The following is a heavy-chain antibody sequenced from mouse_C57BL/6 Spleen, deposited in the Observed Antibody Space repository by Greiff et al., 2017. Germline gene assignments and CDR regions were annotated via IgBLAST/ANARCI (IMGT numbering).Heavy chain of an antibody. CDR2: IYWDDDK. CDR3: ARSPYYYGSGSSLGYFDY. J-gene: IGHJ2*01. D-gene: IGHD1-1*01. CDR1: GFSLSTSGMG. Sequence: QVTLKESGPGILQSSQTLSLTCSFSGFSLSTSGMGVSWIRQPSGKGLEWLAHIYWDDDKRYNPSLKSRLTISKDTSRNQVFLKITSVDTADTATYYCARSPYYYGSGSSLGYFDYWGQGTTLTVSS. V-gene: IGHV8-12*01.